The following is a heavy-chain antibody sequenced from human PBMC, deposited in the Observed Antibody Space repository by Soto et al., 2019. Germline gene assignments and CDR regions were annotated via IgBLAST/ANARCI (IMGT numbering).Heavy chain of an antibody. J-gene: IGHJ4*02. CDR2: IYYTGAT. Sequence: PSETLSLTCSVSGGSISSYYWTWIRQSPGKGLEWIGYIYYTGATNYNPSLRSRVTISVDPSENHFSLNLRSVTAADTAVYYCARHRGSDSSGYYYFAYWGQGILVTVPQ. V-gene: IGHV4-59*08. CDR3: ARHRGSDSSGYYYFAY. D-gene: IGHD6-25*01. CDR1: GGSISSYY.